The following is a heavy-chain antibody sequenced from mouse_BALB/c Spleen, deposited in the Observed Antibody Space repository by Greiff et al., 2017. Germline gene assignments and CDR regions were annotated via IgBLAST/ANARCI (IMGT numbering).Heavy chain of an antibody. CDR2: IDTSDSYT. CDR1: GYTFTDYW. Sequence: VQLQQPGAELVMPGASVKMSCKASGYTFTDYWMHWVKQRPGQGLEWIGAIDTSDSYTSYNQKFKGKATLTVDESSSTAYMQLSSLTSEDSAVYYCARDGGFDYWGQGTTLTVSS. V-gene: IGHV1-69*01. J-gene: IGHJ2*01. CDR3: ARDGGFDY.